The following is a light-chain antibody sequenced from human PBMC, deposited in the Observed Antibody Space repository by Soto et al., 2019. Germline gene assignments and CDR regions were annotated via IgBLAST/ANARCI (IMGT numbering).Light chain of an antibody. Sequence: QSALTQPASVSGSPGQSITISCTGTSSDVGGYNYVSWYQQHPGKAPKLMIYEVSHRPSGVSNRFSGSKSANTASLTISGLQAEDEADYYCSSYTSSSTQVFGGGTKFTVL. CDR3: SSYTSSSTQV. V-gene: IGLV2-14*01. CDR2: EVS. J-gene: IGLJ3*02. CDR1: SSDVGGYNY.